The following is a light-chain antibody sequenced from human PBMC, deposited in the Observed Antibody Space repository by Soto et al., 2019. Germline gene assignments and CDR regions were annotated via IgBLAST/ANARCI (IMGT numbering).Light chain of an antibody. CDR1: SGHSSYA. CDR2: LNSDGSH. Sequence: QTVVTQSPSASASLGVSVKLTCTLSSGHSSYAIAWHQQQPEKGPRYLMKLNSDGSHSKGDGIPDRFSGSSSGAERYLTISSLQSEDEADYYCQTWVTGIQIFGGGTKLTVL. J-gene: IGLJ2*01. CDR3: QTWVTGIQI. V-gene: IGLV4-69*01.